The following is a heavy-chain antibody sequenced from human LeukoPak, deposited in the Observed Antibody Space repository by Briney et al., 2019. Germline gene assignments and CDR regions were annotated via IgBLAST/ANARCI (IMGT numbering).Heavy chain of an antibody. V-gene: IGHV4-59*01. CDR2: VYSSGNT. D-gene: IGHD2-8*02. J-gene: IGHJ4*02. Sequence: SETLSLTCTVSGGSIGSFYWNWIRQPPGKGLEWIGYVYSSGNTSYNPSLKSRVIISVDTSKNQFSLKLSSVTAADTAVYYCARGGVLLGIDYWGQGTLVTVSS. CDR3: ARGGVLLGIDY. CDR1: GGSIGSFY.